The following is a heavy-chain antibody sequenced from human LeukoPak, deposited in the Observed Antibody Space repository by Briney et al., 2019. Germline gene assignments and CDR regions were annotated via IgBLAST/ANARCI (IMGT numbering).Heavy chain of an antibody. CDR3: ARGTVAGTWVDP. CDR1: GGSFSGYY. D-gene: IGHD6-19*01. Sequence: PSETLSFTCAVYGGSFSGYYWSWIRQPPGKGLEWIGEINHSGSTNYNPSLKSRVTISVDTSKNQFSLKLSSVTAADTAVYYCARGTVAGTWVDPWGQGTLVTVSS. V-gene: IGHV4-34*01. J-gene: IGHJ5*02. CDR2: INHSGST.